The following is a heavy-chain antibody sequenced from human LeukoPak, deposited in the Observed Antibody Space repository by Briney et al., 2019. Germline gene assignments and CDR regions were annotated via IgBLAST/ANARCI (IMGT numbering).Heavy chain of an antibody. J-gene: IGHJ4*02. V-gene: IGHV7-4-1*02. D-gene: IGHD3-10*01. CDR3: ARDSSITMVRGVTQPSRY. CDR1: GYTFTSYA. CDR2: INTNTGNP. Sequence: ASVKVSCKASGYTFTSYAMNWVRQAPGQGLEWMGWINTNTGNPTYAQGFTGRFVFSSDTSVSTAYLQISSLKAEDTAVYYCARDSSITMVRGVTQPSRYWGQGTLVTVSS.